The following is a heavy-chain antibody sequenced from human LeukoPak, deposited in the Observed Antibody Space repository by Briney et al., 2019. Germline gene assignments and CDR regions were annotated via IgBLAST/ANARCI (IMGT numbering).Heavy chain of an antibody. Sequence: PSETLSLTCAVYGGSFSGYYWSWIRQPPGKGLEWIGEINHSGSTNYNPSLKSRVTISVDTSKNQFSLKLSSVTAADTAVYYCAIDILTGYYDYWGQGTLVTVSS. CDR2: INHSGST. CDR3: AIDILTGYYDY. V-gene: IGHV4-34*01. D-gene: IGHD3-9*01. CDR1: GGSFSGYY. J-gene: IGHJ4*02.